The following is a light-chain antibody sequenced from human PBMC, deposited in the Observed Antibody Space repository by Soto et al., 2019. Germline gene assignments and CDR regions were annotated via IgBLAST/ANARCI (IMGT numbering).Light chain of an antibody. CDR2: GAS. J-gene: IGKJ3*01. CDR1: QSVSSSY. CDR3: QQYVSSAFT. V-gene: IGKV3-20*01. Sequence: ESVLTQSPGTLSMSPGERATLSCRASQSVSSSYLAWYQQKPGQAPRLLIYGASSRATGIPDRFSGRGSGTVFTLTISRLAREDISEDYCQQYVSSAFTFGPAPKVDIK.